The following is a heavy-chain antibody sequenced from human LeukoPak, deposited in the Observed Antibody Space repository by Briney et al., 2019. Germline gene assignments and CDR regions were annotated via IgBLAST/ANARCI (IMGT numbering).Heavy chain of an antibody. CDR2: INPSGGST. J-gene: IGHJ3*02. CDR1: GYTFTSYY. V-gene: IGHV1-46*01. D-gene: IGHD6-13*01. Sequence: ASVKVSCKASGYTFTSYYMHWVRQAPGQGLEWMGIINPSGGSTSYAQKFQGRVTMTRNTSISTAYMELSSLRSEDTAVYYCARDSSSWGDAFDIWGQGTMVTVSS. CDR3: ARDSSSWGDAFDI.